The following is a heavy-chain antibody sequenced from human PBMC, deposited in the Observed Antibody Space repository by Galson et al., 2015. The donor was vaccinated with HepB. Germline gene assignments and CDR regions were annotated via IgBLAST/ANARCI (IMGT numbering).Heavy chain of an antibody. Sequence: SLRLSRAASGFAFDSHAMSWVRQAPGRGREWISGLSGNGDSTFYADSVKCRFTVTRDNSNNMLYLQMNSLRAEDAGLYFCAKGYGLFDSWGQGILVTVSS. D-gene: IGHD5-18*01. V-gene: IGHV3-23*01. CDR2: LSGNGDST. J-gene: IGHJ5*01. CDR1: GFAFDSHA. CDR3: AKGYGLFDS.